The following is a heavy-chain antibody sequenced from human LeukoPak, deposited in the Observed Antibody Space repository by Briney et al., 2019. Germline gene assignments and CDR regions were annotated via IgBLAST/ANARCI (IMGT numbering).Heavy chain of an antibody. J-gene: IGHJ3*02. CDR3: ARRDCGGDCYSGYDAFDI. CDR1: GGSISSYY. D-gene: IGHD2-21*02. Sequence: SETLSLTCTVSGGSISSYYWSWIRQPPGKGLEWIGYIYYSGSTNYNPSLKSRVTISVDTSKNQFSLKLNSVTAADTAVYYCARRDCGGDCYSGYDAFDIWGQGTMVTVSS. V-gene: IGHV4-59*08. CDR2: IYYSGST.